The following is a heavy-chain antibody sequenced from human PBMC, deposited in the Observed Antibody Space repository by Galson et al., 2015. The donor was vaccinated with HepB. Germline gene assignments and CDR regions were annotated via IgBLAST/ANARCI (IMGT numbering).Heavy chain of an antibody. CDR3: AKGTYSSACQGRDV. J-gene: IGHJ6*02. V-gene: IGHV3-23*01. CDR1: GLTFSSFV. CDR2: INGSGGST. D-gene: IGHD6-25*01. Sequence: SLRLSCAASGLTFSSFVMTWVRQAPGKGLEWVSGINGSGGSTYYADSVKGRFTISRDNSKNTLYLQMNSLRAEDTAVYYCAKGTYSSACQGRDVCFQGTMFSVSS.